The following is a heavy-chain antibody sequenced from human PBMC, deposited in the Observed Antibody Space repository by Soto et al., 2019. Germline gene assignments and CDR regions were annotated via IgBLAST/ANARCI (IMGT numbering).Heavy chain of an antibody. CDR2: ISKSSSLI. V-gene: IGHV3-21*01. J-gene: IGHJ4*02. Sequence: EVQLVESGGGLVKPGGSLRLSCVGSGFIFRSFTMTWVRQAPGMGLQYLASISKSSSLIYYADSVRGRFIISRDNSKDSVFLQMYSLRAEDTAMYYCVRGDDRVDWGQGTLVTVSS. CDR3: VRGDDRVD. D-gene: IGHD1-1*01. CDR1: GFIFRSFT.